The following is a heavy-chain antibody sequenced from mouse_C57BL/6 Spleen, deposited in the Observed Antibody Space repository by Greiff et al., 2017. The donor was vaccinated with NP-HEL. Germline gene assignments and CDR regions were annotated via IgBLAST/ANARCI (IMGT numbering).Heavy chain of an antibody. V-gene: IGHV5-17*01. CDR2: ISSGSSTI. CDR1: GFTFSDYG. D-gene: IGHD2-4*01. CDR3: ARVYYDYGGVLDY. Sequence: EVKLVESGGGLVKPGGSLKLSCAASGFTFSDYGMHWVRQAPEKGLEWVAYISSGSSTIYYADTVKGRFTISRDNAKNTLFLQMTSLRSEDTAMYYCARVYYDYGGVLDYWGQGTTLTVSS. J-gene: IGHJ2*01.